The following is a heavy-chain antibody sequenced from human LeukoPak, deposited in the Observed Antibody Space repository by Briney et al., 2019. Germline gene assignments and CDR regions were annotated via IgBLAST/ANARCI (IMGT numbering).Heavy chain of an antibody. J-gene: IGHJ3*02. D-gene: IGHD3-3*01. V-gene: IGHV4-4*07. CDR3: ARGSRLGVVERDAFDI. Sequence: SETLSLTCIVSGGSISSYYWSWIRQPAGKGLEWIGRIYTSGSTNYNPSLKSRVTMSVDTSKNQFSLKLRSVTAEDTAVYYCARGSRLGVVERDAFDIWGQGTMVTVSS. CDR1: GGSISSYY. CDR2: IYTSGST.